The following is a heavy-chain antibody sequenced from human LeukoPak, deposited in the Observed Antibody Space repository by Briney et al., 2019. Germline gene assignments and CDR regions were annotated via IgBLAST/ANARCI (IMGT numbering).Heavy chain of an antibody. CDR1: GGSISSGNYY. CDR2: IYTSGST. Sequence: SETLSLTCTVSGGSISSGNYYWSWIRQPAGKGLEWVGRIYTSGSTNYNPSLKSRVTISVDASKSQFSLKLSSVIAADTAVYYCARATYEDFDSWGQGTLVTVSS. D-gene: IGHD3-22*01. V-gene: IGHV4-61*02. J-gene: IGHJ4*02. CDR3: ARATYEDFDS.